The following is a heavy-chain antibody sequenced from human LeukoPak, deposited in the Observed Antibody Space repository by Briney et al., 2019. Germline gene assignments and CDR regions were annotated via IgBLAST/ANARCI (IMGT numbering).Heavy chain of an antibody. CDR3: ARAGTAGSVDY. V-gene: IGHV3-7*01. J-gene: IGHJ4*02. Sequence: LTGGSLRLSCAASGFTFSSYSMNWVRQAPGKGLEWVANINPDGSEKYYVDSVKGRFTISRDNAKNSLCLQMDSLRAEDTAVYYCARAGTAGSVDYWGQGTLVTVPS. D-gene: IGHD6-13*01. CDR2: INPDGSEK. CDR1: GFTFSSYS.